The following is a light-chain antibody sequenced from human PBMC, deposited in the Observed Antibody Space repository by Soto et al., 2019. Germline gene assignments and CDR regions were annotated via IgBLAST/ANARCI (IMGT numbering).Light chain of an antibody. Sequence: AIRMTQSPSSLSASTGDRVTITCRASQGISSYLAWYQQKPGQAPKLLIYAASTLQSGVPSRFSGSGSGTDFTLTISCLQSEDFATYYCHQYYSYPYTFGQVTKLEIK. CDR1: QGISSY. J-gene: IGKJ2*01. V-gene: IGKV1-8*01. CDR2: AAS. CDR3: HQYYSYPYT.